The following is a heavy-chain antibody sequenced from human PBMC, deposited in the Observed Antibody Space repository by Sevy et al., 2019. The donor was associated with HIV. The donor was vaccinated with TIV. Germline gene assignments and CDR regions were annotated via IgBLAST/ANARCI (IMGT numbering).Heavy chain of an antibody. V-gene: IGHV4-59*08. CDR2: IYYNGHI. Sequence: SETLSLTCIVSGGSITSLYWNWIRQPPGKGLEWIANIYYNGHINYNPSLKIRVTLSLDTSKNQFSLRLSSVTAADTAMYYCAGENAWGRGYSWGQGTLVTVSS. CDR3: AGENAWGRGYS. J-gene: IGHJ4*02. CDR1: GGSITSLY. D-gene: IGHD1-26*01.